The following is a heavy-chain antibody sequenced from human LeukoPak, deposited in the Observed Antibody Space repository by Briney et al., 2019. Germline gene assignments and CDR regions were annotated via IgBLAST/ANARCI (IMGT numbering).Heavy chain of an antibody. CDR1: GGSISSYY. J-gene: IGHJ5*02. V-gene: IGHV4-4*07. CDR3: ARGLGP. Sequence: SETLSLTCTASGGSISSYYWSWIRQPAGKGLEWIGRIYTSGSTNYTPSPKSRVTMSVDTSMNQFSLKLSSVTAADTAVYFCARGLGPWGQGTLVTVSS. CDR2: IYTSGST. D-gene: IGHD5/OR15-5a*01.